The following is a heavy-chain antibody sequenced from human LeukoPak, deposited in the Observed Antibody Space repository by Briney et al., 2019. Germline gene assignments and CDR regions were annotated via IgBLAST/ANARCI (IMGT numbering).Heavy chain of an antibody. CDR1: GYAFTNYY. J-gene: IGHJ4*02. V-gene: IGHV1-46*03. D-gene: IGHD3-3*01. CDR3: ARDFSYYDFWSGYYEFDY. CDR2: INPSGSST. Sequence: ASVKVSCKAAGYAFTNYYMHWVRQAPGQGLEWMGIINPSGSSTSYAQKFQGRVTMTRDTSTSTVYMELSSLRSEDTAVYYCARDFSYYDFWSGYYEFDYWGQGTLVTVSS.